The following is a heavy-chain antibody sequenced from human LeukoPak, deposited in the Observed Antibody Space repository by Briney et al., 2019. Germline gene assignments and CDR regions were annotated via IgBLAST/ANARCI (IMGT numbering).Heavy chain of an antibody. CDR2: IYYSGST. D-gene: IGHD2-2*01. Sequence: SETLSLTCTVSGGSISSYYWSWIRHPPGKGLELIGYIYYSGSTNYNPSLKSRVTISVDTSKNQFSLKLSSVTAADTAVYYCARGSVVVPPNDAFDIWGQGTMVTVSS. V-gene: IGHV4-59*08. CDR3: ARGSVVVPPNDAFDI. J-gene: IGHJ3*02. CDR1: GGSISSYY.